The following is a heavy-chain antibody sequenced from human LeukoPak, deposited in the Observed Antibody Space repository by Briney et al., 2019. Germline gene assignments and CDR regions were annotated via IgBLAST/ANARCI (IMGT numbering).Heavy chain of an antibody. Sequence: GGSLRLSCAASGFTFSSYSMNWVHQAPGKGLEWVSSISSSSSYIYYADSVKGRFTISRDNSKNTLYLQMNSLRAEDTAVYYCAKGRSNWFDPWGQGTLVTVSS. CDR1: GFTFSSYS. J-gene: IGHJ5*02. CDR2: ISSSSSYI. V-gene: IGHV3-21*04. D-gene: IGHD5-24*01. CDR3: AKGRSNWFDP.